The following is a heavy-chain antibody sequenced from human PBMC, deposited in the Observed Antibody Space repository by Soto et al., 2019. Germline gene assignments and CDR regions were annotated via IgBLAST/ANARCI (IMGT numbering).Heavy chain of an antibody. CDR2: IKSKTDGGTT. V-gene: IGHV3-15*01. CDR3: TTSNWNYVEGWFDP. D-gene: IGHD1-7*01. J-gene: IGHJ5*02. CDR1: GFTFSNAW. Sequence: GGSLRLSCAASGFTFSNAWMSWVRQAPGKGLEWVGRIKSKTDGGTTDYAAPVKGRFTISRDDSKNTLYLQMNSLKTEDTAVYYCTTSNWNYVEGWFDPWGQGTLVTVSS.